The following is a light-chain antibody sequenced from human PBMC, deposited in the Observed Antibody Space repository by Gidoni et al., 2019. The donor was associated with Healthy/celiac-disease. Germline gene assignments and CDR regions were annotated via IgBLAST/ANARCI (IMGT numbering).Light chain of an antibody. CDR2: QDS. Sequence: SYELTQPPSVSVSPGQTASITCSGDKLGDKYACWYQQKPGQSPVLVIYQDSKRPSGIPERFSCSNSVNTATLTISGTQAMDEADYSCQAWDSSTVVFGGGTKLTVL. J-gene: IGLJ2*01. CDR3: QAWDSSTVV. V-gene: IGLV3-1*01. CDR1: KLGDKY.